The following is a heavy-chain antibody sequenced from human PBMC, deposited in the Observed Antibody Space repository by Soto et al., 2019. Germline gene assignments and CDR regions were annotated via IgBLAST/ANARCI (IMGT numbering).Heavy chain of an antibody. J-gene: IGHJ1*01. CDR2: IIPILGIA. D-gene: IGHD6-19*01. CDR3: AAGAVAGTQYFQH. CDR1: GGTFSSYT. Sequence: QVQLVQSGAEVKKPGSSVKVSCKASGGTFSSYTISWVRQAPGQGLEWMGRIIPILGIANYAQKFQGRVTITADKSTSTAYMGLSSVRSEDTAVYYCAAGAVAGTQYFQHWGQGTLVTVSS. V-gene: IGHV1-69*02.